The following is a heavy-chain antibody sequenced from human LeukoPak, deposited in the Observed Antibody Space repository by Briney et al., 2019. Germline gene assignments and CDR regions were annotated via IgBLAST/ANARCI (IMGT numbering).Heavy chain of an antibody. CDR2: IIPSGHTT. J-gene: IGHJ4*02. D-gene: IGHD5-24*01. Sequence: GGSLRLSCAASGFTFSSYGMSWVRQAPGKGLEWVSGIIPSGHTTYYADSVRGRFTISRDNSRNTLYLQMNSLRAEDTAVYYCAKDDRWLQFCCWGQGTLVTVSS. V-gene: IGHV3-23*01. CDR1: GFTFSSYG. CDR3: AKDDRWLQFCC.